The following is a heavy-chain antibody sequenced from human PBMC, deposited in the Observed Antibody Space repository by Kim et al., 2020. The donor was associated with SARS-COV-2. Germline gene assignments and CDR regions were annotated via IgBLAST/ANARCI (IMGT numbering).Heavy chain of an antibody. J-gene: IGHJ4*02. Sequence: SETLSLTCTVSGGSISSGGYYWSWIRQHPGKGLEWIGYIYYSGSTYYNPSLKSRVTISVDTSKNQFSLKLSSVTAADTAVYYCAREADPGIAAAGIDYWGQGTLVTVSS. CDR2: IYYSGST. CDR1: GGSISSGGYY. V-gene: IGHV4-31*03. D-gene: IGHD6-13*01. CDR3: AREADPGIAAAGIDY.